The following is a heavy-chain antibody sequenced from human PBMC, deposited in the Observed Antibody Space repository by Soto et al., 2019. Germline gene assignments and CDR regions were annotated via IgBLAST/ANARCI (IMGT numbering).Heavy chain of an antibody. D-gene: IGHD6-13*01. V-gene: IGHV1-2*02. J-gene: IGHJ6*02. Sequence: QVQLVQSGAEVKKPGASVKVSCKASGFTFSAYYIYWVRQAPGQGLDWIGWINPNSGGTNNAQKFQGRVTMTRDTSTSTVYMEPSALIPDDTAVYYCARSLLDEYSSSWRSAYYGMDVWGQGSTVTVSS. CDR3: ARSLLDEYSSSWRSAYYGMDV. CDR2: INPNSGGT. CDR1: GFTFSAYY.